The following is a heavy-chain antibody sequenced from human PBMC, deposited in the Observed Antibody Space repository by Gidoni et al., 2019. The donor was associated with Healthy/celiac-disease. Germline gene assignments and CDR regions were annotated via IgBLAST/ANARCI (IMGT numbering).Heavy chain of an antibody. CDR1: GFSLSTGGVG. J-gene: IGHJ6*03. CDR2: IYWDDDK. V-gene: IGHV2-5*02. D-gene: IGHD2-15*01. CDR3: AHRVWGWDIRDYYYMDV. Sequence: QITFKESGPTLVKPTQTLTLPCPFSGFSLSTGGVGVGCIRQPPGKALEWLALIYWDDDKRYSPSLKSRLTITKDTSKNQVVLTMTNMDPVDTATYYCAHRVWGWDIRDYYYMDVWGKGTTVTVSS.